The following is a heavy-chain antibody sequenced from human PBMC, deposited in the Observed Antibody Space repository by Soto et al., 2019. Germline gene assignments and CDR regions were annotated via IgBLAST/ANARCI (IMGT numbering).Heavy chain of an antibody. D-gene: IGHD7-27*01. CDR2: ISYSGST. CDR1: GGSIISDY. V-gene: IGHV4-59*01. CDR3: ARVLTGSSLFDY. Sequence: SETLSLTCTVSGGSIISDYWSWIRQPPGKGLEWIGYISYSGSTNYNPSLKSLVTISVDTSKNQFSPKLSSVTAADTAVYYCARVLTGSSLFDYWGQGTLVTVSS. J-gene: IGHJ4*02.